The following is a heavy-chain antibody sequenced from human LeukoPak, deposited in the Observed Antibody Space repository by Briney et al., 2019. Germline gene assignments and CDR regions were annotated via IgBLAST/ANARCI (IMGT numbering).Heavy chain of an antibody. D-gene: IGHD5-18*01. CDR1: GFTFSNAW. CDR2: IKQDGSEK. Sequence: GGSLRLSCAASGFTFSNAWMSWVRQAPGKGLEWVANIKQDGSEKYYVDSVKGRFTISRDNAKNSLYLQMNSLRAEDTAVYYCASRGYSYGYSFWGQGTLSPSPQ. J-gene: IGHJ4*02. V-gene: IGHV3-7*01. CDR3: ASRGYSYGYSF.